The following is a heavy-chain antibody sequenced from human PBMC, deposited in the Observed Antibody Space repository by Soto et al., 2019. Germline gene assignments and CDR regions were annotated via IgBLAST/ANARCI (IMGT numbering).Heavy chain of an antibody. Sequence: EVQLLESGGGLVQPGGSLRLSCAASGFTFDNYAMSWVRQAPGKGLEWVSVISGSTGSTYYADSVKGRFTISRDNAKNTLYLQMNSLRAEDTAVYYCEKDGGRVIITFDYWGQGTLVTVSS. CDR1: GFTFDNYA. CDR3: EKDGGRVIITFDY. D-gene: IGHD3-22*01. CDR2: ISGSTGST. V-gene: IGHV3-23*01. J-gene: IGHJ4*02.